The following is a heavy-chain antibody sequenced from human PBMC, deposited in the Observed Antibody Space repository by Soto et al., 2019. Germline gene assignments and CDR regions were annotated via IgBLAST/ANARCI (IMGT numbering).Heavy chain of an antibody. CDR1: GYTFTSYG. CDR2: ITTDKGKT. J-gene: IGHJ4*02. V-gene: IGHV1-18*01. CDR3: ATRSPAFDY. Sequence: QVQLVQSGPEVKKPGASVKVSCKTSGYTFTSYGITWVRQAPGQGLEWMGWITTDKGKTTYAQKFQSRVTMTTDISTSTAYMELRSLRSDDTAVYYCATRSPAFDYWGQGTLVTVSS.